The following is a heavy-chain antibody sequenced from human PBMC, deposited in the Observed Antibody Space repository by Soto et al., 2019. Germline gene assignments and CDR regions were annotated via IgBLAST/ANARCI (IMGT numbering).Heavy chain of an antibody. V-gene: IGHV3-30-3*02. CDR1: GFSFGDYA. CDR3: VKVLARGVGVPRFYFDS. J-gene: IGHJ4*02. CDR2: ISFDGNIK. Sequence: PGGSLRLSCTTSGFSFGDYAMTWVRQAQGKGLEWVSVISFDGNIKYYTGPVTGRFTISRDNAKNTLYLHVNSLRAEDTAVYYCVKVLARGVGVPRFYFDSWGQGALVTVSS. D-gene: IGHD2-2*01.